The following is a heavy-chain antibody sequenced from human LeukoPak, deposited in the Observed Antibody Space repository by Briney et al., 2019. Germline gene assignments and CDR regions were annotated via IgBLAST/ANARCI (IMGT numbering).Heavy chain of an antibody. CDR1: GGSFSGYY. Sequence: PSETLSLTCAVYGGSFSGYYWSWIRQTPGKGLEWIGEINHSGSTNYNPSLKSRVTISVDTSKNQFSLKLSPVTAADTAVYYCARQETHPRWFDPWGQGTLVTVSS. CDR3: ARQETHPRWFDP. D-gene: IGHD4-23*01. V-gene: IGHV4-34*01. J-gene: IGHJ5*02. CDR2: INHSGST.